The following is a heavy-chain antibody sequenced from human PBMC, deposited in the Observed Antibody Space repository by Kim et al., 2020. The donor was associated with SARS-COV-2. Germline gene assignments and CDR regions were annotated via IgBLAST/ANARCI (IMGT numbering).Heavy chain of an antibody. Sequence: GGSLRLSCAASGFIFSSYWMHWVRQAPGKGLVWVSRINSDGGTTSYADSVKGRITISRDNAKSTLYLQMNSLRAEDTAVYYCASRRWTGTYYYFDYWGQGTLVTVSS. J-gene: IGHJ4*02. CDR3: ASRRWTGTYYYFDY. CDR1: GFIFSSYW. CDR2: INSDGGTT. D-gene: IGHD1-26*01. V-gene: IGHV3-74*01.